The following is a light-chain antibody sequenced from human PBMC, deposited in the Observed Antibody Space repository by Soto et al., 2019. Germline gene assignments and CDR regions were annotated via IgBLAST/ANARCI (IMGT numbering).Light chain of an antibody. CDR3: QQANSLPIT. V-gene: IGKV1D-12*01. Sequence: DIQMTQSPSSVSASVGDRVTISCRASHDISVWLAWYQQKPGKAPKLLIYAASSLQRGVPSRFSGSGSGTDFALTISSLQPEDFATYYCQQANSLPITFGQGTRLENK. J-gene: IGKJ5*01. CDR2: AAS. CDR1: HDISVW.